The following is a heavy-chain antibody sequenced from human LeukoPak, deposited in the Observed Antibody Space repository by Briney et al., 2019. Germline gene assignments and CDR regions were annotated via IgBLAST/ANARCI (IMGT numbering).Heavy chain of an antibody. V-gene: IGHV3-11*04. CDR2: ISSSGSTI. CDR1: GFTFSDYY. CDR3: ARDLPLSVVVAATTAFDI. D-gene: IGHD2-15*01. Sequence: GGSLRLSCAASGFTFSDYYMSWIRQAPGKGLEWVSYISSSGSTIYYADSVKGRFTISRDNAKNSLYLQMNSLRAEDTAVYYCARDLPLSVVVAATTAFDIWGQGTMVTVSS. J-gene: IGHJ3*02.